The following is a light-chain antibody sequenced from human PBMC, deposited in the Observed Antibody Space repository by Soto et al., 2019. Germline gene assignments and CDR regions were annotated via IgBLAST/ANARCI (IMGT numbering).Light chain of an antibody. V-gene: IGKV1-6*01. Sequence: AVQRPQSPSSLSASVGDRVTITCRPSQAIRNELGWYQQKPGKAPKLLIYAASSLQSEVPSRFSGSGSGTDFTLTISSLQPEDFATYYCLQDYNFPRTFGQGAKVAIK. J-gene: IGKJ1*01. CDR3: LQDYNFPRT. CDR1: QAIRNE. CDR2: AAS.